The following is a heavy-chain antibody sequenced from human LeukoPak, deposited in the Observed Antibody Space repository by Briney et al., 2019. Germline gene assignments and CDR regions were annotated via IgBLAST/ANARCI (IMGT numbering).Heavy chain of an antibody. CDR2: ISSNGGST. Sequence: GGSLRLSCAASGFTFSSYAMHWVRQAPGKGLECVSAISSNGGSTYYANSVKGRFTISRDNSKNTLYLQMSSLRAEDMAVYYCARGGYSYDSSGYSLAVVAFDMWGQGTMVTVSS. D-gene: IGHD3-22*01. CDR1: GFTFSSYA. J-gene: IGHJ3*02. CDR3: ARGGYSYDSSGYSLAVVAFDM. V-gene: IGHV3-64*01.